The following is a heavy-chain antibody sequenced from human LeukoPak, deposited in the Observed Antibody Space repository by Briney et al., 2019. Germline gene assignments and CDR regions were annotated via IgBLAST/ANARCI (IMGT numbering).Heavy chain of an antibody. CDR2: IIPIFGTA. J-gene: IGHJ4*02. CDR1: ARTFSSYA. Sequence: PSMKLSCKASARTFSSYAISWVRQPHGQGLEWMGGIIPIFGTANYAQKFQGRVTITADESTSTAYMELSSLRSEDTAVYYCARDAVGATSFDYWGQGTLVTVSS. D-gene: IGHD1-26*01. V-gene: IGHV1-69*13. CDR3: ARDAVGATSFDY.